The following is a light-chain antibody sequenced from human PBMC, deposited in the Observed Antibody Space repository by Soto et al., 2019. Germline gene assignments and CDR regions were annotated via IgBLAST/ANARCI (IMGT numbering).Light chain of an antibody. Sequence: QSVLTQPPSVSGSPGQSVAISCTGTSSDVGGYNRVSWYQQPPGTAPKLMIYEVSYRPSGVPDRFSGSKSGNTASLTISGLQPEDEANYYCSSYTSSSTLVFGGGTKLTVL. CDR1: SSDVGGYNR. CDR3: SSYTSSSTLV. CDR2: EVS. J-gene: IGLJ2*01. V-gene: IGLV2-18*02.